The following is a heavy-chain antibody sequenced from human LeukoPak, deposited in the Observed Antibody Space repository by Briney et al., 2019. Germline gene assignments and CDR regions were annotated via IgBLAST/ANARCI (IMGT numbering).Heavy chain of an antibody. V-gene: IGHV3-30-3*01. CDR1: GFTFSSYA. D-gene: IGHD5-12*01. J-gene: IGHJ4*02. Sequence: PGGSLRLSCAASGFTFSSYAMHWVRQAPGKGLEWVAVISYDGSNKYYADSVKGRFTISRDNSKNTLYLQMNSLRAEDTAVYYCATDIVATINDPGDYWGQGTLVTVSS. CDR3: ATDIVATINDPGDY. CDR2: ISYDGSNK.